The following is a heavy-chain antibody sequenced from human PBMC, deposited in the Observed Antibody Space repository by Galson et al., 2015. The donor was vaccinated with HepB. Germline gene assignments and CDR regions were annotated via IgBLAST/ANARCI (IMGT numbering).Heavy chain of an antibody. CDR3: ARGAMVRGVEFYYYGMDV. Sequence: SLRLSCAASGFTFSSYGMHWVRQAPGKGLEWVAVIWYDGSNKYYADSVKGRFTISRDNSKNTLYLQMNSLRAEDTAVYYCARGAMVRGVEFYYYGMDVWGQGTTVTVSS. J-gene: IGHJ6*02. CDR2: IWYDGSNK. V-gene: IGHV3-33*08. CDR1: GFTFSSYG. D-gene: IGHD3-10*01.